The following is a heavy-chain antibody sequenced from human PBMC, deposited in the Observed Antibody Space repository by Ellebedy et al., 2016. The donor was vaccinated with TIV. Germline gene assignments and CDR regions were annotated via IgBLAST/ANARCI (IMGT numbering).Heavy chain of an antibody. D-gene: IGHD2-2*01. CDR3: AKGRISSTYDGLDI. Sequence: GESLKISXAASGFSFSSYWMHWVRQAPGKGLEWVSVISGSGVSTYYADSVKGRFTISRDNSKHTLYLQMNNLRAEDTALYYCAKGRISSTYDGLDIWGQGTMVTVSS. V-gene: IGHV3-23*01. CDR2: ISGSGVST. J-gene: IGHJ3*02. CDR1: GFSFSSYW.